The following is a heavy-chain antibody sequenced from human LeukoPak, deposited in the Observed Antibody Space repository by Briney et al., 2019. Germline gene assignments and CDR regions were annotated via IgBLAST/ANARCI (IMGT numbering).Heavy chain of an antibody. J-gene: IGHJ4*02. CDR3: ARFRRQTPDY. CDR1: VGRFSGYY. D-gene: IGHD4-23*01. V-gene: IGHV4-34*01. CDR2: IKHSGST. Sequence: SETLSLTCSVHVGRFSGYYWSWIRRPPGKGLEWIGEIKHSGSTNYNPSRKSRVTISVDTSKNQFSLKLSSVSAADTAVYYLARFRRQTPDYRGQGTLVTVSS.